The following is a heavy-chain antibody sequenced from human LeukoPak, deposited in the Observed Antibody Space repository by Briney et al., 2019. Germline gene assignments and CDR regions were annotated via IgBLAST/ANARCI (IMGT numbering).Heavy chain of an antibody. Sequence: GGSLRLSCAASGFTFSSYSMNWVRQAPGKGLEWVSSISSSSSYIYYADSVKGRFTISRDNAKNSLYLQMNSLRAEDTAVYYCARDLPMAGTDYWGQGTLVTVSS. CDR1: GFTFSSYS. D-gene: IGHD6-19*01. CDR2: ISSSSSYI. V-gene: IGHV3-21*01. CDR3: ARDLPMAGTDY. J-gene: IGHJ4*02.